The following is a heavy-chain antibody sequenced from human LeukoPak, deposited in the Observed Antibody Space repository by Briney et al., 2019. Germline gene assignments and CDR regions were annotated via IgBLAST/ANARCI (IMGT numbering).Heavy chain of an antibody. CDR1: GYSISSGYY. Sequence: SETLSLTCTVSGYSISSGYYWGWIRQPPGKGLEWIGSIYHSGSTYYNPSLKSRVTISVDTSKNQFSLKLSSVTAADTAVYYCARIGTNLYFDYWGQGTLVTVSS. CDR2: IYHSGST. V-gene: IGHV4-38-2*02. CDR3: ARIGTNLYFDY. J-gene: IGHJ4*02. D-gene: IGHD2-2*01.